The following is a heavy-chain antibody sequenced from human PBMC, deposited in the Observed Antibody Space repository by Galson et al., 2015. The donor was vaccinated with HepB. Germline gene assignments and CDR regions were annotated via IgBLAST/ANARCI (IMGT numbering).Heavy chain of an antibody. CDR2: TYSGGDT. V-gene: IGHV3-53*01. CDR3: ARDLGTVAKTDYYYGMDV. Sequence: SLRLSCAASGFSVSSSYMCWVRQAPGKGLEWVSITYSGGDTYHADSVKGRFTISRDNSKNTLYLQMNSLRAEDTAVYYCARDLGTVAKTDYYYGMDVWGQGTTVTVSS. CDR1: GFSVSSSY. D-gene: IGHD4-17*01. J-gene: IGHJ6*02.